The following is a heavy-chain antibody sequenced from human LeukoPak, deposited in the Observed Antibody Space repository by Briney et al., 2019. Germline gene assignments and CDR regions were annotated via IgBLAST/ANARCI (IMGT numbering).Heavy chain of an antibody. CDR3: AREGYCSGGSCPYYFDY. CDR2: ISSSSSYV. CDR1: GFTFSSYS. Sequence: PGGSLRLSCAASGFTFSSYSMNWVRQAPGKGLEWVSSISSSSSYVYYADSVKGRFTISRDNAKNSLYLQMNSLRAGDTAVYYCAREGYCSGGSCPYYFDYWGQGTLVTVSS. J-gene: IGHJ4*02. D-gene: IGHD2-15*01. V-gene: IGHV3-21*01.